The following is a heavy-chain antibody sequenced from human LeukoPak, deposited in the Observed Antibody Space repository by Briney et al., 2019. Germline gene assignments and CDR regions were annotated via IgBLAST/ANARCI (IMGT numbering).Heavy chain of an antibody. CDR1: GYTFASYG. Sequence: ASVKVSCKASGYTFASYGISWVRQGPGQGLGWMGWISAYNDNTKYAQNLQGRVTLTTDTSTSTAYMELRSLTSDDTALYYCARDTARITTPGGPDYWGQGTLVTVSS. D-gene: IGHD6-13*01. V-gene: IGHV1-18*01. CDR2: ISAYNDNT. J-gene: IGHJ4*02. CDR3: ARDTARITTPGGPDY.